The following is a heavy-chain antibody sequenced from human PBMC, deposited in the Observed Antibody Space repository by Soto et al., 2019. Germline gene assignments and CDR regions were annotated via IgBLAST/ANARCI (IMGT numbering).Heavy chain of an antibody. Sequence: SETLSLACTVSGGSINSGCYYWSWIRQHPGKGLEWIGYIYYSGSTYYNPSLKSRVTISIDTSKNQFSMKLSSVTAADTAVYYSASRGLEHSGYSHCFDYWGGGTLVTVYS. CDR2: IYYSGST. CDR3: ASRGLEHSGYSHCFDY. D-gene: IGHD3-22*01. V-gene: IGHV4-31*03. CDR1: GGSINSGCYY. J-gene: IGHJ4*02.